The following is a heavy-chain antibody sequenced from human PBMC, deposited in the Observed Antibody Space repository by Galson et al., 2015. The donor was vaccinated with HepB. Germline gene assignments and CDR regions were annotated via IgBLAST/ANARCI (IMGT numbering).Heavy chain of an antibody. Sequence: SLRLSCAASGFTFSRYGMSWVRQAPGKGLEWVSAISSSGGSTYNADSVKGRFTISRDNSKNTLSLQMNSLTAEDTAVYYCAKLWGKDLEWLNGYYYGMDVWGQGTTVTVSS. D-gene: IGHD3-3*01. J-gene: IGHJ6*02. CDR3: AKLWGKDLEWLNGYYYGMDV. CDR2: ISSSGGST. V-gene: IGHV3-23*01. CDR1: GFTFSRYG.